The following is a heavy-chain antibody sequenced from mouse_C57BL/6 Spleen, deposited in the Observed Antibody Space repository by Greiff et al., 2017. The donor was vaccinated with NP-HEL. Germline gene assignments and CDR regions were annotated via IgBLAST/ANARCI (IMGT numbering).Heavy chain of an antibody. CDR1: GYTFTSYW. CDR3: ARSSYYYGSSYYAMDY. D-gene: IGHD1-1*01. V-gene: IGHV1-69*01. Sequence: QVQLQQPGAELVMPGASVKLSCKASGYTFTSYWMHWVKQRPGQGLEWIGEIDPSDSYTNYNQKFKGKSTLTVDKSSSTAYMQLSSLTSEDSAVYYCARSSYYYGSSYYAMDYWGQGTSVTVSS. J-gene: IGHJ4*01. CDR2: IDPSDSYT.